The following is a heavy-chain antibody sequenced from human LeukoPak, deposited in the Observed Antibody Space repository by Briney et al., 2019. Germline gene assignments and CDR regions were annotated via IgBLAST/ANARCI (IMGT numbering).Heavy chain of an antibody. D-gene: IGHD1-26*01. V-gene: IGHV1-46*01. CDR3: ARVGWELERRVPYCYYGMDV. CDR2: INPSGGSI. CDR1: GYTFTSYY. Sequence: ASVKVSCKASGYTFTSYYIHWVRQAPGQGLEWMGIINPSGGSISYAQKFQGRVTRTRDTSTSTVYMELSSLRSEDTAVYYCARVGWELERRVPYCYYGMDVWGQGTTVTVSS. J-gene: IGHJ6*02.